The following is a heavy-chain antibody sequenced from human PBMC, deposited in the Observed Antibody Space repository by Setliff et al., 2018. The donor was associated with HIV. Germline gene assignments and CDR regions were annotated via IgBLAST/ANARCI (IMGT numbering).Heavy chain of an antibody. J-gene: IGHJ4*02. CDR1: GFNFKDFS. CDR3: VRGPIHGGFDF. Sequence: GGSLRLSCAASGFNFKDFSMHWVRQRPGKGLEWVSGISWNSDSIAYADSVRGRFTVSRDNAKNTVYLQMNSLRAEDTAVYYCVRGPIHGGFDFWGQGALVTVSS. V-gene: IGHV3-9*01. D-gene: IGHD3-16*01. CDR2: ISWNSDSI.